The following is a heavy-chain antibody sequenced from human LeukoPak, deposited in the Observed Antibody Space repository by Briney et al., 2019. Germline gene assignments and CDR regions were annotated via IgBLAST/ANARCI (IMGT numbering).Heavy chain of an antibody. CDR2: TYYRSKWYY. CDR1: GNSVSSNSAA. Sequence: PSQTLSLTCAISGNSVSSNSAAWNWIRQSPSRGLEWLGRTYYRSKWYYDYAASVKSRMTINPDTSENQFSLQLNSVTPEDTAVYYCVRDLNWGFDPWGQGTLVTVSS. CDR3: VRDLNWGFDP. J-gene: IGHJ5*02. D-gene: IGHD3-16*01. V-gene: IGHV6-1*01.